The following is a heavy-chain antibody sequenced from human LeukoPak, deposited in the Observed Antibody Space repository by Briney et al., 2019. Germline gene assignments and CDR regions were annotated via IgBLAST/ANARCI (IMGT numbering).Heavy chain of an antibody. D-gene: IGHD3-16*02. J-gene: IGHJ4*02. CDR3: ARAYDYVWGSYRDFDY. Sequence: SETLSLTCTVSGYSISSGYYWGWIRQPPGKGLEWIGSIYHSGNTYYNPSLKSRVTISVDTSKNQFSLKLSSVTAADTAVYYCARAYDYVWGSYRDFDYWGQGTLVTVSS. V-gene: IGHV4-38-2*02. CDR2: IYHSGNT. CDR1: GYSISSGYY.